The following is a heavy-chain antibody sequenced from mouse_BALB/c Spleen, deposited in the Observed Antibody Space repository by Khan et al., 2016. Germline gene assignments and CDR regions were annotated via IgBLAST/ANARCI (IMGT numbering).Heavy chain of an antibody. Sequence: QVQLKQSGAELARPGASVKLSCKASGYTFTSYWMQWVKQRPGQGLEWIGAIYPGDGDTRYTQKFKGKATLTADKYSSTAYMQLSSLASEDSAVYYCASYYGSSYDYFDYWGQGTTLTVSS. J-gene: IGHJ2*01. V-gene: IGHV1-87*01. CDR2: IYPGDGDT. CDR1: GYTFTSYW. CDR3: ASYYGSSYDYFDY. D-gene: IGHD1-1*01.